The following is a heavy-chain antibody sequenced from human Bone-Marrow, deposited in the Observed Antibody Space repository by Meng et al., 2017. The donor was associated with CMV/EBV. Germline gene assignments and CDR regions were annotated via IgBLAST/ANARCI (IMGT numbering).Heavy chain of an antibody. CDR3: ARSTYYDFWSGYYSHFDY. CDR2: IYYSGST. CDR1: ISSGDYY. D-gene: IGHD3-3*01. J-gene: IGHJ4*02. V-gene: IGHV4-30-4*01. Sequence: ISSGDYYWSWLRQPPGKGLEWIGYIYYSGSTYYNVSLKSRVTISIDTSKNQFSLKLSSVTAADTAVYYCARSTYYDFWSGYYSHFDYWGQGTLVTVSS.